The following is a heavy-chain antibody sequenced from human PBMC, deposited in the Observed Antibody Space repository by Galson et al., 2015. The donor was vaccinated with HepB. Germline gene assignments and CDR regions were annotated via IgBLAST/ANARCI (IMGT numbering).Heavy chain of an antibody. J-gene: IGHJ6*02. CDR1: GFTFSSYG. CDR2: IWYDGSNK. V-gene: IGHV3-33*01. D-gene: IGHD2-8*01. CDR3: AREADNVYYYYGMDV. Sequence: SLRLSCAASGFTFSSYGMHWVRQAPGKGLEWVAVIWYDGSNKYYADSVKGRFTISRDNSKNTLYLQMNSLRAEDTAVYYCAREADNVYYYYGMDVWGQGTTVTVSS.